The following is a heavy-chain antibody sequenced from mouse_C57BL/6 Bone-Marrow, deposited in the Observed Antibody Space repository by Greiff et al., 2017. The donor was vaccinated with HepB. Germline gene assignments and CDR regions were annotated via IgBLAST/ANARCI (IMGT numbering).Heavy chain of an antibody. V-gene: IGHV14-4*01. CDR3: TTSIYYGSSYPYFDY. D-gene: IGHD1-1*01. J-gene: IGHJ2*01. Sequence: VQLQQSGAELVRPGASVKLSCTASGFNIKDDYMHWVKQRPEQGLEWIGWIDPENGDTEYASKFQGKATITADTSSNTAYLQRSSLTSEDTAVYYCTTSIYYGSSYPYFDYWGQGTTLTVSS. CDR1: GFNIKDDY. CDR2: IDPENGDT.